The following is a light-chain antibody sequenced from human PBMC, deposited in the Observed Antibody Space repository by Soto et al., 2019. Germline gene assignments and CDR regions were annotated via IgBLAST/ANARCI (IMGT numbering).Light chain of an antibody. J-gene: IGLJ2*01. V-gene: IGLV2-14*01. Sequence: QSALTQPASVSGSPGQSITISCTGTSSDVGGYHYVSWYQQHPGKAPKLMIYEVSNRPSGVSNRFSGSKSGNTASLTISGLQAEDEADYYCSSYTSSSTLVFGAGTKLTGL. CDR1: SSDVGGYHY. CDR2: EVS. CDR3: SSYTSSSTLV.